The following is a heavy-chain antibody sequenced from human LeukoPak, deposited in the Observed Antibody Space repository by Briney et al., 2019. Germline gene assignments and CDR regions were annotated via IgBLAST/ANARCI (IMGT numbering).Heavy chain of an antibody. CDR1: GFSISRFS. D-gene: IGHD6-13*01. J-gene: IGHJ5*02. CDR2: ISADGGST. CDR3: ARVADLGSSYES. V-gene: IGHV3-64*01. Sequence: SGGSLRLSCAASGFSISRFSMHWVRQAAGKGLEYVSAISADGGSTYYSNSVKGRFTISRDISKNTLYLQMGSLRAEDMAVYYCARVADLGSSYESWGQGTLVTVSS.